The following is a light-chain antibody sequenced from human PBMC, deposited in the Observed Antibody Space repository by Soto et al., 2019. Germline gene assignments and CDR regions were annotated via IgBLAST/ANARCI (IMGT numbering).Light chain of an antibody. CDR3: QQYGSSPLIT. V-gene: IGKV3-20*01. Sequence: EIVFTQSPGPLSFFPGERATLSFRASQSVSYYLAWYQQKPGQAPKFLIYGVSSRATGIPDRFSGSGSGTDFTLTISRLEPEDFAVYHCQQYGSSPLITFGQGTRLEIK. J-gene: IGKJ5*01. CDR2: GVS. CDR1: QSVSYY.